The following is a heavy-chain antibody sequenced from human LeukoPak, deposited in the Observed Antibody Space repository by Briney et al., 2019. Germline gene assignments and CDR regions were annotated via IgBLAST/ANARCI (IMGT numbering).Heavy chain of an antibody. V-gene: IGHV3-15*01. J-gene: IGHJ6*02. Sequence: GGSLRLSCAASGFTFSNAWMSWVRQAPGKGLEWVGRIKSKTDNGTTDYAATVKGRFTISRDDSINTLYLRMNSLKTEDTAVYYCTTEGVIAAATYGMDVWGQGTTVTVSS. CDR3: TTEGVIAAATYGMDV. CDR1: GFTFSNAW. CDR2: IKSKTDNGTT. D-gene: IGHD6-13*01.